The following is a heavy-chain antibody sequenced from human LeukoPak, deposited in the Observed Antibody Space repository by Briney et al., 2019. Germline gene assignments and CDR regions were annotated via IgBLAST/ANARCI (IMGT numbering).Heavy chain of an antibody. Sequence: ASVKVSCKASGYTFTGYYMHWVRQAPGQRLEWMGWINPNSGGTNYAQKFQGRVTMTRDTSISTAYMELSRLRSDDTAVYYCAREYGSSGYYYGWFDPWGQGTLVTVSS. D-gene: IGHD3-22*01. CDR3: AREYGSSGYYYGWFDP. CDR2: INPNSGGT. J-gene: IGHJ5*02. V-gene: IGHV1-2*02. CDR1: GYTFTGYY.